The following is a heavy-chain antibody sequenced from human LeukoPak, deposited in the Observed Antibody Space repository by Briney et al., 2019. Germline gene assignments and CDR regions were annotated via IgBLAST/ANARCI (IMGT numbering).Heavy chain of an antibody. CDR2: IYGRGTA. CDR1: GGSISFYY. J-gene: IGHJ6*02. D-gene: IGHD2-21*02. Sequence: SQTLSLTCTVSGGSISFYYWSWIRQPPGKGLEWIGYIYGRGTANYNPSVKSRVTISVDTSKTQFSLKLSSVTTADTAVYYCATWVTSGYYALDVWGQGTTVIVSS. CDR3: ATWVTSGYYALDV. V-gene: IGHV4-59*01.